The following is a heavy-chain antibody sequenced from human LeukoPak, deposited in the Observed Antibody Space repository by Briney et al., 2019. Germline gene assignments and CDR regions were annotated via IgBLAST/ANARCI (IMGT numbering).Heavy chain of an antibody. Sequence: GGSLRLSCAASGFTFSSYWMHWVRQAPGKGLVWVSRINSDGSSTSYADSVKGRFTISRDNAKNTLYLQMSSLRAEDTAVYYCARGREDYYDSSGYPPPFDYWGQGTLVTVSS. J-gene: IGHJ4*02. D-gene: IGHD3-22*01. V-gene: IGHV3-74*01. CDR2: INSDGSST. CDR3: ARGREDYYDSSGYPPPFDY. CDR1: GFTFSSYW.